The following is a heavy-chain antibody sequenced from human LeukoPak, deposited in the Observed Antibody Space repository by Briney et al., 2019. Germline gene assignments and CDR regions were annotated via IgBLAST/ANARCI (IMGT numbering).Heavy chain of an antibody. D-gene: IGHD1-1*01. CDR3: VKDLSGYWTFDY. J-gene: IGHJ4*02. CDR2: ISDDGNRK. CDR1: GFTFSNYY. V-gene: IGHV3-30*18. Sequence: QAGGSLRLSCAASGFTFSNYYMHWGRQAPGKGLEWVAVISDDGNRKYYADSVQGRFTISRDNSKSTLYLQMNSLRAEDTAVYFCVKDLSGYWTFDYWGQGTLVTVSS.